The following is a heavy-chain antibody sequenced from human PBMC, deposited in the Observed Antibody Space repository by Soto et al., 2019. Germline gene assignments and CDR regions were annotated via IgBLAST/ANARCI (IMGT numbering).Heavy chain of an antibody. CDR2: IRNKANDYAT. Sequence: EVQLVESGGGLVQPGGSLKLSCADSGFTISGSAIHWVRQAPGKGLEWIGRIRNKANDYATAYPVSVRGRFTISRDDSKSTAYLEMNSLKTEDTAMYYCARPGPFDSWGQGTLVTVSS. J-gene: IGHJ4*02. D-gene: IGHD1-1*01. CDR1: GFTISGSA. CDR3: ARPGPFDS. V-gene: IGHV3-73*01.